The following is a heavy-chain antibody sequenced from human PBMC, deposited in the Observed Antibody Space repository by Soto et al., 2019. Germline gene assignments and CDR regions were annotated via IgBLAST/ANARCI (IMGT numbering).Heavy chain of an antibody. Sequence: GGSLRLSYAASGFTFSILAMGWVRQAPGKGLEWVSVIEYTGGTTYYTDSVKGRFTISRDNSKKMLYLQMNSLRAEDTAVYYCAKGGRYYDFWSGYYTGPDVDYYYGMDVWGQGTTVTVSS. CDR2: IEYTGGTT. D-gene: IGHD3-3*01. CDR3: AKGGRYYDFWSGYYTGPDVDYYYGMDV. J-gene: IGHJ6*02. V-gene: IGHV3-23*01. CDR1: GFTFSILA.